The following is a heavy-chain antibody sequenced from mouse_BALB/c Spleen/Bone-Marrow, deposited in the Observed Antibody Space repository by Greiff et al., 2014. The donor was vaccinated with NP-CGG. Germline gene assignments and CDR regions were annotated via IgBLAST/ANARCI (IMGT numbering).Heavy chain of an antibody. D-gene: IGHD1-1*01. CDR2: IDPANGNT. CDR1: GFNIKDTY. CDR3: APYYYGSSQFAY. J-gene: IGHJ3*01. V-gene: IGHV14-3*02. Sequence: DVQLQESGAELVKPGASVKLSCTASGFNIKDTYMHWVKQRPERGLEWIGRIDPANGNTKYDPKFQGKATITADTSSNTAYLQLSSLTSEDTAVYYCAPYYYGSSQFAYWGQGTLVTVSA.